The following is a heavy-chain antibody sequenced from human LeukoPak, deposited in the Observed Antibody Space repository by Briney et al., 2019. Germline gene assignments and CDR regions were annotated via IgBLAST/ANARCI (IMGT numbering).Heavy chain of an antibody. Sequence: SETLSLTCNVSGGSISSGDYYWSWIRQPPGKGLEWIVYIHFSGTTFHNPSLQSRVTISADMSKNHLSLRLSSVTAADTAVYFCARDDSTGFHYYLDVWGKGTTVTVSS. CDR3: ARDDSTGFHYYLDV. J-gene: IGHJ6*03. CDR2: IHFSGTT. V-gene: IGHV4-30-4*01. CDR1: GGSISSGDYY. D-gene: IGHD3-22*01.